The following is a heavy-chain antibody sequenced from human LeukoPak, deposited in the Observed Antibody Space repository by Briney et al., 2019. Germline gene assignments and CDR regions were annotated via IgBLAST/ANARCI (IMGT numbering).Heavy chain of an antibody. CDR1: GFTLSSYS. J-gene: IGHJ4*02. Sequence: GGSLRLSCTPSGFTLSSYSMIWVRQAPGKGLEWVSSISISSSYIAYTDSLKGRFTISRDNAQNSLYLQMNSLRAEDTAVYYCARELAYCSGGTCYFDLWGQGTLVTVSS. CDR2: ISISSSYI. V-gene: IGHV3-21*01. CDR3: ARELAYCSGGTCYFDL. D-gene: IGHD2-15*01.